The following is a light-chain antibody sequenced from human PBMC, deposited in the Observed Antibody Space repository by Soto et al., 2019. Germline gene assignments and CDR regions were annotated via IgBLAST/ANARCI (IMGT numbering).Light chain of an antibody. J-gene: IGKJ1*01. CDR3: QHYYGYSWT. CDR2: AAS. Sequence: IQMTHSPSTLSGSVGDRVTITCRASQSISNWLAWYQQKPGTAPKLLIYAASSLQSGVPSRFSGSGSGTEFTLTISSLPSDDFATYYCQHYYGYSWTFGQGTKVDI. V-gene: IGKV1-5*01. CDR1: QSISNW.